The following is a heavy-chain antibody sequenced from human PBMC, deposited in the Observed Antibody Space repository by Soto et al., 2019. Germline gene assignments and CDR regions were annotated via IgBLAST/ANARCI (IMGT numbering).Heavy chain of an antibody. Sequence: EVQLLESGGGLVQPGGSLRLSCAASGFTFSSYAMSWVRQAPGRGLEWVSAISGSGGTTYYGYSGRGRFTVSRDNSRDTLYLQMNSLRADDTALYYCARNCGGDCYTNFDYWGQGTLVTVSS. CDR2: ISGSGGTT. CDR3: ARNCGGDCYTNFDY. J-gene: IGHJ4*02. CDR1: GFTFSSYA. D-gene: IGHD2-21*02. V-gene: IGHV3-23*01.